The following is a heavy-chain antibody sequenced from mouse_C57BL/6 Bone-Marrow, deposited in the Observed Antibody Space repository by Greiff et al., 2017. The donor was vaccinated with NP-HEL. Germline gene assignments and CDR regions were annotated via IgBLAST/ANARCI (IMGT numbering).Heavy chain of an antibody. V-gene: IGHV5-6*01. CDR2: ISSGGSYT. J-gene: IGHJ4*01. D-gene: IGHD1-1*01. CDR3: ASRPLCYGGAMDY. CDR1: GFTFSSYG. Sequence: EVQVVESGGDLVKPGGSLKLSCAASGFTFSSYGMSWVRQTPDKRLEWVATISSGGSYTYYPDSVKGRFTISRDNAKNTLYLQMSSLMSEDTAMYYCASRPLCYGGAMDYWGQGTAVTVSA.